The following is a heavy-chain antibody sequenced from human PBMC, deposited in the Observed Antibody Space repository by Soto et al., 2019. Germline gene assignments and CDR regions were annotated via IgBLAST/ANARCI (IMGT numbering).Heavy chain of an antibody. Sequence: PVGSLRLSCAAPGFTFSDYYMSWIRQAPGKGLEWVSYISSSSSYTNYADSVKGRFTISRDNAKNSLYLQMNSLRAEDTAVYYCARGSLGAPSSPDYWGQGTLVTVSS. D-gene: IGHD6-6*01. CDR1: GFTFSDYY. V-gene: IGHV3-11*06. J-gene: IGHJ4*02. CDR2: ISSSSSYT. CDR3: ARGSLGAPSSPDY.